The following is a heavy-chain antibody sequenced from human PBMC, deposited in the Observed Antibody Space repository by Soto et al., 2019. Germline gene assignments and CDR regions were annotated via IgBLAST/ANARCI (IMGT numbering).Heavy chain of an antibody. CDR1: GFTFSNYG. V-gene: IGHV3-33*01. Sequence: QVQLVESGGGVVQPGRSLRLSCAASGFTFSNYGMHWVRQAPGKGLEGVAVILNDESNSNNADSVKARFTISRDNSKNTLYLQMNSLRAEDTAVYYCARDDEYSGNGMDVWGQGTTVTVS. CDR3: ARDDEYSGNGMDV. D-gene: IGHD3-10*01. CDR2: ILNDESNS. J-gene: IGHJ6*02.